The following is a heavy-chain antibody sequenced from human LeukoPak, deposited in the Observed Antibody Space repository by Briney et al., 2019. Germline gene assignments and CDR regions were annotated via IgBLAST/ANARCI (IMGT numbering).Heavy chain of an antibody. V-gene: IGHV3-23*01. CDR1: GFPFSDFS. CDR3: AKQSYARSLGE. Sequence: GGSLRLSCATSGFPFSDFSMSWVRQAPGKGLEWISTTNSGGTSTYYAEPVKGRFTISRDNSKNTLYLQTSSLRVEDTAVYYCAKQSYARSLGEGGPGTLVSVSS. D-gene: IGHD2-8*01. J-gene: IGHJ4*02. CDR2: TNSGGTST.